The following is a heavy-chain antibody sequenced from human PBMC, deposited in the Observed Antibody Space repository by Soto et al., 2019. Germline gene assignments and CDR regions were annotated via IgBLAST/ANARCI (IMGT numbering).Heavy chain of an antibody. V-gene: IGHV3-9*01. Sequence: HPGGSLRLSCTVSGFMFGDFAMHWVRQAPGQGLEWVSGINWNGVNKGYAESVLGRFTIPRDNAKKSLYLDMNYLRPEDTALYFCAKDVDRLGELWGYFQSWGQGTMVTVSS. CDR2: INWNGVNK. CDR3: AKDVDRLGELWGYFQS. D-gene: IGHD3-16*01. CDR1: GFMFGDFA. J-gene: IGHJ1*01.